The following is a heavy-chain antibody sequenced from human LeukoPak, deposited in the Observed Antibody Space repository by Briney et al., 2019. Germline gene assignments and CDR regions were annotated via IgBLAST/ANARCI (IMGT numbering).Heavy chain of an antibody. Sequence: SETLSLTCTVSGGSISSSSYYWGWIRQPPGKGLEWIGYIYHSGSTNYNPSLKSRVTISIDTARTQFSLKLSSVTAADTALYYCARDIGYTLGYAYWRQGALVTVSS. CDR2: IYHSGST. V-gene: IGHV4-61*01. D-gene: IGHD5-12*01. CDR1: GGSISSSSYY. CDR3: ARDIGYTLGYAY. J-gene: IGHJ4*02.